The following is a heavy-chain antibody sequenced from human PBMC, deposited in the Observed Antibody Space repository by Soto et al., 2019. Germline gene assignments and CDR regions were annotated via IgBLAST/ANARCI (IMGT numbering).Heavy chain of an antibody. J-gene: IGHJ4*02. CDR2: INAGNGNT. Sequence: GXSVKVSCTASGYTLTSYAMHWVRQAPGQRLEWMGWINAGNGNTKYSQKFQGRVTITRDTSASTAYMELSSLRSEGTAVYYCASVKGTYSSGWYLDYWGQGTLVTVS. CDR1: GYTLTSYA. D-gene: IGHD6-19*01. V-gene: IGHV1-3*01. CDR3: ASVKGTYSSGWYLDY.